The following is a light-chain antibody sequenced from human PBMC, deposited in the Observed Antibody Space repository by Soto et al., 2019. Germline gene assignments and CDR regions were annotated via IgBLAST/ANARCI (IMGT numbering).Light chain of an antibody. CDR1: SSDVGGYNY. CDR3: SSYTSSSTLV. J-gene: IGLJ2*01. Sequence: VLTQPASVSGSPGQSITISCTGTSSDVGGYNYVSWYQQHPGKAPKLMIYEVSNRPSGVSNRFSGSKSGNTASLTISGLQAEDEADYYCSSYTSSSTLVFGGGTKVTVL. CDR2: EVS. V-gene: IGLV2-14*01.